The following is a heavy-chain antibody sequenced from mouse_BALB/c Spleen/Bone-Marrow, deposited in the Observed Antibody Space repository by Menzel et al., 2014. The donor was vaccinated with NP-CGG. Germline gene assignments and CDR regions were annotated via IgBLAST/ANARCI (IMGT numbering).Heavy chain of an antibody. CDR1: GFTFSSYG. CDR3: ARDYYGSSFDY. D-gene: IGHD1-1*01. Sequence: EVKLVESGGGLVQPGGSLKLSCAASGFTFSSYGMSWVRQTPDKRLELVATINSSGGSTYYPDSVKGRFTISRDNAKNTLYLQMSSLKSEDTAMYYCARDYYGSSFDYWGQGTTLTVSS. CDR2: INSSGGST. V-gene: IGHV5-6-3*01. J-gene: IGHJ2*01.